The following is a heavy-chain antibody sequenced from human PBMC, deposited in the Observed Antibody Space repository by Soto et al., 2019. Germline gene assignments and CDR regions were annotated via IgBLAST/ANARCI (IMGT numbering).Heavy chain of an antibody. CDR1: GAALNSGNYY. CDR2: IYVTGAV. V-gene: IGHV4-31*03. CDR3: ARLRIATNNYRWFDP. Sequence: SETLSLTCSVPGAALNSGNYYWSWIRQVPGKGLEWIGHIYVTGAVDYNPSLRDRITISQDTSERQFSLNLRLVTAADTAVYYCARLRIATNNYRWFDPWGQGTLVTVSS. D-gene: IGHD2-21*01. J-gene: IGHJ5*02.